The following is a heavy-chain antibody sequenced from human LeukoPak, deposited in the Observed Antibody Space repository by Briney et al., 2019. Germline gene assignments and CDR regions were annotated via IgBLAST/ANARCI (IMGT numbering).Heavy chain of an antibody. CDR3: AKDQRAAAGGARYYYFDY. V-gene: IGHV3-9*01. J-gene: IGHJ4*02. CDR2: ISWNSGSI. CDR1: GFTFDDYA. Sequence: GRSLRLSCAASGFTFDDYAMHWVRQAPGKGLEWVSGISWNSGSIGYADSVKGRFTISRDNAKNSLYLQMNSLRAEDTALYYCAKDQRAAAGGARYYYFDYWGQGTLVTVSP. D-gene: IGHD6-13*01.